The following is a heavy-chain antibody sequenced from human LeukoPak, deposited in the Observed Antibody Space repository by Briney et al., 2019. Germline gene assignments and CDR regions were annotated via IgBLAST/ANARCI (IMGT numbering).Heavy chain of an antibody. J-gene: IGHJ6*03. Sequence: SETLSLTCAVYGGSFSGYYWSWIRQPPGKGLEWIGEINHSGSTNYNPSLKSRVTISVDTSKNQFSLKLSSVTAADTAVYYCARYGSSSLRAGYYYYMDVWGKGTTVTVSS. CDR1: GGSFSGYY. CDR3: ARYGSSSLRAGYYYYMDV. V-gene: IGHV4-34*01. D-gene: IGHD6-6*01. CDR2: INHSGST.